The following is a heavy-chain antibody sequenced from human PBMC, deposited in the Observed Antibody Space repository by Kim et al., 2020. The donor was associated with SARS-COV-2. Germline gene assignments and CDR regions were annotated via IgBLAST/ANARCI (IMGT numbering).Heavy chain of an antibody. CDR2: ISYDGSNK. D-gene: IGHD3-9*01. CDR3: AKDQRLTGSIRGVFDY. V-gene: IGHV3-30*18. Sequence: GGSLRLSCAASGFTFSSYGMHWVRQAPGKGLEWVAVISYDGSNKYYADSVKGRFTISRDNSKNTLYLQMNSLRAEDTAVYYCAKDQRLTGSIRGVFDYWGQGTLVTVSS. CDR1: GFTFSSYG. J-gene: IGHJ4*02.